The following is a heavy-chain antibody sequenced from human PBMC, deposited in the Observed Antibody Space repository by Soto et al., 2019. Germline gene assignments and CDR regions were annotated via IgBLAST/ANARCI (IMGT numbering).Heavy chain of an antibody. CDR1: GGSISSSYY. J-gene: IGHJ4*02. Sequence: SETLSLTCAVSGGSISSSYYWGWIRQPPGKGLEWIGSIYYSGSTYYNPSLKSRVTISVDTSKNQFSLKLSSVTAADTAVYYWARKGGVTMVRGLVQFDYGGQGTLVTVSS. CDR2: IYYSGST. D-gene: IGHD3-10*01. CDR3: ARKGGVTMVRGLVQFDY. V-gene: IGHV4-39*01.